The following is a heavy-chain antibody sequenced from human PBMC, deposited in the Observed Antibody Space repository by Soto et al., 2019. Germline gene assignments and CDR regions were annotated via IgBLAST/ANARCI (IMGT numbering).Heavy chain of an antibody. J-gene: IGHJ4*02. D-gene: IGHD1-1*01. CDR3: ASPKLHVPAFFDY. CDR2: ISYSGTT. Sequence: SETLSLTCTVSGGSISSYYWSWIRQPPGKGLEWIASISYSGTTYYNPSLKSRVTKSIDTSRNQFSLKVTSVTAADTAVYYCASPKLHVPAFFDYWGQGTLVTVSS. CDR1: GGSISSYY. V-gene: IGHV4-59*05.